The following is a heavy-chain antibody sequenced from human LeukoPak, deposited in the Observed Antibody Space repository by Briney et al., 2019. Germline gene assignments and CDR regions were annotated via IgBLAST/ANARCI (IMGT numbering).Heavy chain of an antibody. CDR1: GYTFTGYY. Sequence: ASVKVSCKASGYTFTGYYIHWVRQAPGQGLEWMGWINPNSGGTNYAQKFQGRVTMTRDTSISTAYMELSRLRSDDTAVYYFASVRDGLRLSTPFDYWGQGTLVTVSS. D-gene: IGHD5-12*01. V-gene: IGHV1-2*02. CDR3: ASVRDGLRLSTPFDY. CDR2: INPNSGGT. J-gene: IGHJ4*02.